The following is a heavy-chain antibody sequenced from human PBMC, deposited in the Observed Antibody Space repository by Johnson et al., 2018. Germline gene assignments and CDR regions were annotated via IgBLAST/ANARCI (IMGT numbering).Heavy chain of an antibody. Sequence: QLVETGGGSVQPGRSLRLSCAGSGFNFDDFSMYWVRQAPGKGLECVSGIGWNSYNIGYADAVKGRFTISRDNDKKFLYLQMNTLRPDDKAIYYCAKDIEKYGVYLYALDFWGQGTLVTVSS. V-gene: IGHV3-9*01. CDR3: AKDIEKYGVYLYALDF. CDR1: GFNFDDFS. J-gene: IGHJ3*01. D-gene: IGHD5/OR15-5a*01. CDR2: IGWNSYNI.